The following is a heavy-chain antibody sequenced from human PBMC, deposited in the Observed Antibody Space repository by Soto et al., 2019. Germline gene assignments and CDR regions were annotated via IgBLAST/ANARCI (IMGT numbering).Heavy chain of an antibody. CDR1: GFTLSTYG. V-gene: IGHV3-30*18. J-gene: IGHJ4*02. D-gene: IGHD6-13*01. CDR2: MSYDGTKE. Sequence: GGSLRLFCAASGFTLSTYGMHWVRQAPGKGLEWVAAMSYDGTKEYYADSVKGRFTISRDNSRNTLFLQLNSLRAEDTAVYYCAKEYGSTWIDHWGQGTLVTVSS. CDR3: AKEYGSTWIDH.